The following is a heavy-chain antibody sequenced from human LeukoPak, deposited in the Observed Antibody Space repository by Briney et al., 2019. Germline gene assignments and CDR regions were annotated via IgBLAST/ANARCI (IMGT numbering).Heavy chain of an antibody. CDR3: ARDLSGYAFFDY. Sequence: PGGSLRLSCAASGFTFSSYWMSWVRQAPGEGLEWVSSISSSSSYIYYADSVKGRFIISRDNAKNSLYMQMTSLRAEDTAVYYCARDLSGYAFFDYWGQGTLVTVSS. V-gene: IGHV3-21*01. CDR1: GFTFSSYW. D-gene: IGHD5-12*01. CDR2: ISSSSSYI. J-gene: IGHJ4*02.